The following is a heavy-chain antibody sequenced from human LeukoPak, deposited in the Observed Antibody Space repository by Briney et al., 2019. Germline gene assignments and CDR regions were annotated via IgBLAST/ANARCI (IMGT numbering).Heavy chain of an antibody. Sequence: SETLSFTCTVSGGSISSYYWSWIRQPAGKGLEWIGRIYTSGSTNYNPSLKSRVTMSVDTSKNQFSLKLSSVTAADTAVYYCARTTEGGYSYGYFYYYYMDVWGKGTTVTISS. J-gene: IGHJ6*03. D-gene: IGHD5-18*01. CDR1: GGSISSYY. V-gene: IGHV4-4*07. CDR2: IYTSGST. CDR3: ARTTEGGYSYGYFYYYYMDV.